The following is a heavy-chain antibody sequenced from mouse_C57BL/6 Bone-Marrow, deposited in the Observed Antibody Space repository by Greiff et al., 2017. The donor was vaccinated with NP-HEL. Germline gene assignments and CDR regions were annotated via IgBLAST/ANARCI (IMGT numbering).Heavy chain of an antibody. CDR2: ISSGGSYF. CDR1: GFTFSSYG. D-gene: IGHD1-1*01. V-gene: IGHV5-6*02. Sequence: EVKVVESGGDLVKPGGSLKLSCAASGFTFSSYGMSWVRQTPDKRLEWVATISSGGSYFYSPDSVKGRFTISSDNAKNTLYLQRSSLKSEDTAMYYCARRGIYYYGSSPWFAYWGQGTLVTVSA. CDR3: ARRGIYYYGSSPWFAY. J-gene: IGHJ3*01.